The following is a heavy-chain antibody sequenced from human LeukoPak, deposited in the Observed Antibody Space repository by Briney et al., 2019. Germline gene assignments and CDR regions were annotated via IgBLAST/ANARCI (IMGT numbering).Heavy chain of an antibody. V-gene: IGHV4-34*01. CDR1: GGSFSGYY. CDR3: ARGLSYYDILTGYYLDYFDY. CDR2: INHSGST. J-gene: IGHJ4*02. D-gene: IGHD3-9*01. Sequence: SETPSLTCAVYGGSFSGYYWNWIRQPPGKGLEWIGEINHSGSTNYNPSLKSRVTISVDTSKNQFSLKLSSVTAADTAVYYCARGLSYYDILTGYYLDYFDYWGQGTLVTVSS.